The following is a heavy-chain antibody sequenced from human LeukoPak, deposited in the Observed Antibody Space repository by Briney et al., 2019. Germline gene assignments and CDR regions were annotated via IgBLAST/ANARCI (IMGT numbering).Heavy chain of an antibody. V-gene: IGHV1-46*01. D-gene: IGHD5-24*01. Sequence: ASVKVSCKASGYTFSIYNMHWVRQAPGQGLEWMGIINPSGGSTTNAQKFQGRVTMTRDTSTVYMELSSLRSEDTAVYYCATSSLDGYNTEYSFDYWGQGTLVTVSS. CDR2: INPSGGST. CDR3: ATSSLDGYNTEYSFDY. CDR1: GYTFSIYN. J-gene: IGHJ4*02.